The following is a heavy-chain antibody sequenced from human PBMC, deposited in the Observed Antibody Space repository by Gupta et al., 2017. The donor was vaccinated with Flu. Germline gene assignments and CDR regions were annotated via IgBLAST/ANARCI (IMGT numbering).Heavy chain of an antibody. Sequence: EVQLAESGAVLVQLGVSLRLSCVTSGFTFSSYEMNWVRQAPVKGLEGDSFISSGDNIINYADAVKGRFTIFKDNAKNSLYLQMHSLRAEDTDVYYCARDGRSRGLDDGGQGTLVTVSS. CDR2: ISSGDNII. V-gene: IGHV3-48*03. CDR1: GFTFSSYE. CDR3: ARDGRSRGLDD. D-gene: IGHD6-13*01. J-gene: IGHJ4*02.